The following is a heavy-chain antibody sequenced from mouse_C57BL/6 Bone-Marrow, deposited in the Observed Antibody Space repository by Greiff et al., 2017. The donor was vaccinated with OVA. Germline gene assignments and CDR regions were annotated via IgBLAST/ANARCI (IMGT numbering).Heavy chain of an antibody. V-gene: IGHV1-64*01. CDR2: IHPNSGST. Sequence: QVQLQQPGAELVKPGASVKLSCKASGYTFTSYWMHWVKQRPGQGLEWIGMIHPNSGSTNYNEKFKSKATLTVVKSSSTAYMQLSSLTSEDSAVYYCARKGGLRKYFDYWGQGTTLTVSS. CDR3: ARKGGLRKYFDY. J-gene: IGHJ2*01. D-gene: IGHD2-4*01. CDR1: GYTFTSYW.